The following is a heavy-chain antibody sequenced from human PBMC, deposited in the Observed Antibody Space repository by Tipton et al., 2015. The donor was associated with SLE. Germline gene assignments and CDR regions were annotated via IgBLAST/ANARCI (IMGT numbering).Heavy chain of an antibody. V-gene: IGHV4-59*11. Sequence: TLSLTCTVSGGSITNHYWNWIRQPPGKGLEWIGYIHYSGTTHDNPSLKSRVTMSVDMSTNQFSLRLTSVTAADTAVYYCAMTLGAIAHTVYDAFDIWGQGKMVTVPS. CDR1: GGSITNHY. CDR3: AMTLGAIAHTVYDAFDI. D-gene: IGHD1-26*01. CDR2: IHYSGTT. J-gene: IGHJ3*02.